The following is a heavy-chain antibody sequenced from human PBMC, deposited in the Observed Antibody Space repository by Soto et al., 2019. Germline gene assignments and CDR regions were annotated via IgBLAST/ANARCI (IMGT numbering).Heavy chain of an antibody. D-gene: IGHD6-13*01. V-gene: IGHV1-18*01. CDR1: GYTFTSYG. J-gene: IGHJ5*02. Sequence: ASVKVSCKASGYTFTSYGISWVRQAPGQGLEWMGWISAYNGNTNYAQKLQGRVTMTTDTSTSTAYMELRSLRSDDTVVYYCARTRTAAGRRFGFYPWGQGTLVTVSS. CDR2: ISAYNGNT. CDR3: ARTRTAAGRRFGFYP.